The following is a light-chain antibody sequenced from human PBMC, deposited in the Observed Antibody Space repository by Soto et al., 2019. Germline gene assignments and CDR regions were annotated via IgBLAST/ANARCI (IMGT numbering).Light chain of an antibody. CDR3: QQYGTTPWT. J-gene: IGKJ1*01. CDR1: QSVSSSY. CDR2: GTS. V-gene: IGKV3-20*01. Sequence: EIVLTQSPGTLSLSPGERATLSCRANQSVSSSYLAWYQHKPGQAPRLLISGTSSRATGIPDRFSGSGAGTDFTLTISRLEPEDFAVYYCQQYGTTPWTFGQGTKVEVK.